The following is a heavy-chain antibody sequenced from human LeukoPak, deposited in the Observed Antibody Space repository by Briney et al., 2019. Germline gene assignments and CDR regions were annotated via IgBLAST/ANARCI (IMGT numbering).Heavy chain of an antibody. CDR1: GFRFNNYG. Sequence: GRSLRLSCAASGFRFNNYGIHWVRQAPGKGLEWVSAISGSGGSTYYADSVKGRFTISRDNSKNTLYLQMNSLRAEDTAVYCCAKPYDSSGYVWFDPWGQGTLVTVSS. CDR2: ISGSGGST. CDR3: AKPYDSSGYVWFDP. D-gene: IGHD3-22*01. J-gene: IGHJ5*02. V-gene: IGHV3-23*01.